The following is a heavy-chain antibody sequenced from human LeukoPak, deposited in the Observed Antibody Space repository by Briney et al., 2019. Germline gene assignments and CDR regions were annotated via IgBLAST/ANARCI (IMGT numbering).Heavy chain of an antibody. J-gene: IGHJ6*03. CDR3: ARDGVVDFWISYGTYNYYYYMDV. CDR2: VGTAGGT. Sequence: GGSLRLSCAASGFTLSSYAMHWVRQGTGKGLEWVSAVGTAGGTYYPGSVKGRFTISRENAKNSVYRQMNSLRVEDTGVYYCARDGVVDFWISYGTYNYYYYMDVWGTGTTVTVSS. D-gene: IGHD3-3*01. V-gene: IGHV3-13*01. CDR1: GFTLSSYA.